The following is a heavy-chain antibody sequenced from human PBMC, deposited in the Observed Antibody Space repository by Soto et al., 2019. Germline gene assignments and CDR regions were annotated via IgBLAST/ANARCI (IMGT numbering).Heavy chain of an antibody. Sequence: QVQLVQSGAEVRKPGSSVKVSCKASGGNFSTYGLSWVRQAHGQGLEWMGGIIPILGIANYAPRFQGRVTINADESTSTAYMELRSLRSEDTSVYYCASGPDMGTVSVDYWGQGTLVTVSP. J-gene: IGHJ4*02. CDR2: IIPILGIA. CDR1: GGNFSTYG. CDR3: ASGPDMGTVSVDY. V-gene: IGHV1-69*01. D-gene: IGHD5-18*01.